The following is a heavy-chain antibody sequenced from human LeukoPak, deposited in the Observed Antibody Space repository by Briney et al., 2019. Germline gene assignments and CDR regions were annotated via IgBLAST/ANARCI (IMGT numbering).Heavy chain of an antibody. CDR1: GFTFSDYY. V-gene: IGHV3-11*01. D-gene: IGHD5-24*01. Sequence: TGGSLRLSCAASGFTFSDYYMTWIRQAPGKGLEWLSYISGSGDVINYADSVKGRFTISRDNAKNSLYLQMNSLRAEDTALYYCAKDFVRWLHPEYFDYWGQGTLVTVSS. CDR2: ISGSGDVI. CDR3: AKDFVRWLHPEYFDY. J-gene: IGHJ4*02.